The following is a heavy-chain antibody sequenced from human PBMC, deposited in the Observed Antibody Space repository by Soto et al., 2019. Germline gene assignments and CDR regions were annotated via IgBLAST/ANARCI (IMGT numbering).Heavy chain of an antibody. D-gene: IGHD2-2*01. CDR3: AKDRALENQTPYGMDV. CDR1: PITVYNFAA. J-gene: IGHJ6*02. Sequence: EMQLLESGGGLGQPGGSLRLSCVASPITVYNFAAMSWVRQTPERVLEWVSTISGRGDHRYYADSVKGRFTISRDNSKNRLYIQMDGLRVDDTAVYYCAKDRALENQTPYGMDVWGQGNTVTV. V-gene: IGHV3-23*01. CDR2: ISGRGDHR.